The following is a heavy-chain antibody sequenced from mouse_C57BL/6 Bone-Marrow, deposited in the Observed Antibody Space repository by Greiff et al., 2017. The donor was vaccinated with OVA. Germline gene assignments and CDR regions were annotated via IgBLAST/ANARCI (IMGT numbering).Heavy chain of an antibody. CDR3: ARERAAQALYYAMDY. Sequence: QVQLQQPGAELVKPGASVKMSCKASGYTFTSYWITWVKQRPGQGLEWIGDIYPGSGSTNYNEKFKSKATLTVDTSSSTAYMQLSSLTSEDSAVYYCARERAAQALYYAMDYWGQGTSVTVSS. CDR2: IYPGSGST. J-gene: IGHJ4*01. CDR1: GYTFTSYW. V-gene: IGHV1-55*01. D-gene: IGHD3-2*02.